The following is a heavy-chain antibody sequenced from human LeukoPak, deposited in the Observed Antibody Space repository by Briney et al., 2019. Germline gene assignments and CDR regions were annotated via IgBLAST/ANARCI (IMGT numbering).Heavy chain of an antibody. CDR3: AKVPDYDFWNEISSFFDY. J-gene: IGHJ4*02. D-gene: IGHD3-3*01. CDR2: INGYGSNT. Sequence: GGSLRLSCAVSGFTYGNYAMSWVRQAPGKGLEWVSTINGYGSNTYYADSVKGRFSISRDNSNNTLSLQMNSLRAKDTAVYYCAKVPDYDFWNEISSFFDYWGQGTLVTVSS. V-gene: IGHV3-23*01. CDR1: GFTYGNYA.